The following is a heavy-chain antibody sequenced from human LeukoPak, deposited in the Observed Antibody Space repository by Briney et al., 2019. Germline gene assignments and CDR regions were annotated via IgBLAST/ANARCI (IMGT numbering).Heavy chain of an antibody. CDR2: INDSGST. J-gene: IGHJ4*02. V-gene: IGHV4-59*01. CDR1: GGSITSYY. D-gene: IGHD1-1*01. CDR3: ARAGTLGLDFDY. Sequence: PSETLSLTCTVSGGSITSYYWSWIRQPPGKGLEWTGYINDSGSTNYNPSLKSRVTISVDTSRNQFSLKLRSVTTTDTAVYYCARAGTLGLDFDYWGQGTLVTVSS.